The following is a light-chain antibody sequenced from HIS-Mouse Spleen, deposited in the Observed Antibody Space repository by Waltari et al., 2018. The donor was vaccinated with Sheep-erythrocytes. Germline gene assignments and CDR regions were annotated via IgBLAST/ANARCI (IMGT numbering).Light chain of an antibody. V-gene: IGLV2-8*01. Sequence: QSALTQPPSPSGSPGQSVTTPCTATSRHLGGYNYLSWYQQHPGKAPKLMIYEVSKRPSGVPDRFSGSKSGNTASLTISGLQAEDEADYYCCSYAGSSTPWVFGGGTKLTVL. CDR3: CSYAGSSTPWV. CDR1: SRHLGGYNY. J-gene: IGLJ3*02. CDR2: EVS.